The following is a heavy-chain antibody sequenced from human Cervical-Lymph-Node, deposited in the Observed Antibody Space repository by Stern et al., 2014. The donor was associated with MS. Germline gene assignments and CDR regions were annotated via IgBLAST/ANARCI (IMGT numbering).Heavy chain of an antibody. Sequence: QVQLQESGPGLVKPSGTLTVTCAASGDSISSYNWWSLVREPPGKGLEWIGNMYHSGSTSYNPSLKSRVTISVDKSKNQFSLKLTSVTAADTAVYYCARNGLYCMDVWGHGTTVTVSS. CDR2: MYHSGST. J-gene: IGHJ6*02. V-gene: IGHV4-4*02. D-gene: IGHD2-8*01. CDR1: GDSISSYNW. CDR3: ARNGLYCMDV.